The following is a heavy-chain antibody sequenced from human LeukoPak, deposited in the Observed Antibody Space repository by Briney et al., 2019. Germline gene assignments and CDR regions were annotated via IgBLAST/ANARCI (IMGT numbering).Heavy chain of an antibody. CDR2: IGSSATYI. CDR1: GFTFSDYN. J-gene: IGHJ4*01. Sequence: GGSLRLSCAASGFTFSDYNMDWVRQTPEKGLEWLASIGSSATYIYYADSVKGRFTISRDNAKKSLYLQMNSLRAEDTAVYYCTRDYGLRSPYFDYWGHGTLVTVSS. V-gene: IGHV3-21*01. CDR3: TRDYGLRSPYFDY. D-gene: IGHD3-10*01.